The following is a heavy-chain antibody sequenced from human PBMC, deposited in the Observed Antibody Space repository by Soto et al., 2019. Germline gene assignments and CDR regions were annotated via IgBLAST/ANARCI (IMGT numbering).Heavy chain of an antibody. J-gene: IGHJ4*02. CDR2: VYPGDSDT. CDR3: AKHMYYYGSGIINAVDY. D-gene: IGHD3-10*01. V-gene: IGHV5-51*01. Sequence: GESLKISCKGSGYTFTSYWIGWVRQMPGKGLEWMGIVYPGDSDTRYSPSFQGQVTISADKSISTAYLQWSSLKASDTAMYYCAKHMYYYGSGIINAVDYCGQGTLVTVSS. CDR1: GYTFTSYW.